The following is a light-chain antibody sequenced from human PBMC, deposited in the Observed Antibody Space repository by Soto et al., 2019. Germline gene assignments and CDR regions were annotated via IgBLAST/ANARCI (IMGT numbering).Light chain of an antibody. CDR2: GNS. Sequence: QSVLTQPPSVSGAPGQRVTISCTGSSSNIGAGSDVHWYQQLPGTAPKLLIYGNSNRPSGVPDRFSGSKSGTSASLAITGLQAEDEADYYCQSYYSSLSGLWVLVGGTMLT. CDR1: SSNIGAGSD. V-gene: IGLV1-40*01. J-gene: IGLJ3*02. CDR3: QSYYSSLSGLWV.